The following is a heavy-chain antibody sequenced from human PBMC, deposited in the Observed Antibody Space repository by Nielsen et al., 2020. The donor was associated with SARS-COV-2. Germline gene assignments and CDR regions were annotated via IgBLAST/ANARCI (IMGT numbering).Heavy chain of an antibody. CDR3: ARGYYAHYYMDV. J-gene: IGHJ6*03. CDR2: INHSGST. Sequence: LETLSLTCAVYGGSFSGYYWSWIRQPPGKGLEWIGEINHSGSTNYNPSLKSRVTISVDTSKNQFSLKLSSVTAADTAVYYCARGYYAHYYMDVWGKGTTVTVSS. V-gene: IGHV4-34*01. CDR1: GGSFSGYY. D-gene: IGHD3-10*01.